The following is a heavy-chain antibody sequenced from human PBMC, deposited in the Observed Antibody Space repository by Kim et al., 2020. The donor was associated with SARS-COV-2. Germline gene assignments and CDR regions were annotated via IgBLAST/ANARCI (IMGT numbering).Heavy chain of an antibody. CDR3: AKMNIGAMGYYEIDG. CDR2: ISWNSGSI. J-gene: IGHJ6*02. V-gene: IGHV3-9*01. Sequence: GGSLRLSCAASGFTFDDYAMHWVRQAPGKGLEWVSGISWNSGSIAYADSVKGRFTISRHNAKYSLYLQVNSLRAEDTALYYCAKMNIGAMGYYEIDGWGLGDTVHVSS. D-gene: IGHD2-2*01. CDR1: GFTFDDYA.